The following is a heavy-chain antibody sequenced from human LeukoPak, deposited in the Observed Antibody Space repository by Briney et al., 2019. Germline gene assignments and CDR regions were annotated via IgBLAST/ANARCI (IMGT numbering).Heavy chain of an antibody. Sequence: PGGSLRLSCAASGFTFSSYNMNWVRQAPGKGLEWVSLINGRGSRIFYADSVKGRFTISRDNAKNSLYLQMNSLTAEDTAVYYCAKESEYCGGDCYALNDCWGQGTLVTVSS. D-gene: IGHD2-21*01. J-gene: IGHJ4*02. CDR1: GFTFSSYN. V-gene: IGHV3-21*01. CDR3: AKESEYCGGDCYALNDC. CDR2: INGRGSRI.